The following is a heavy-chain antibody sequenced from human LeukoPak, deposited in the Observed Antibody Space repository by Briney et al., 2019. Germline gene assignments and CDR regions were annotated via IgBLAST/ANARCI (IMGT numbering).Heavy chain of an antibody. Sequence: ASVKVSCKVSGYTLTELSMHWVRQAPGKGLEWMGGFDPEDGETIYAQKFQGRVTMTEDTSTDTAYMELSSLRSEDTAVYYCATVLCSSTSCYPFQHWGQGTLVTVSS. J-gene: IGHJ1*01. CDR2: FDPEDGET. V-gene: IGHV1-24*01. CDR3: ATVLCSSTSCYPFQH. CDR1: GYTLTELS. D-gene: IGHD2-2*01.